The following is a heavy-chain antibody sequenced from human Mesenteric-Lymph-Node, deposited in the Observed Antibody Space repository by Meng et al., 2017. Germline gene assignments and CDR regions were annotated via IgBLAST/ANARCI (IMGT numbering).Heavy chain of an antibody. Sequence: ASVKVSCKASGYTFTSFGISWVRQAPGQGLEWMGWISTYNGNTNYAQKFQGRVTLTTDTSTTTAYMELRSLRADDTAVYYCARDHDSTYDFCVDAFDIWGQGTKVTVSS. D-gene: IGHD3-3*01. CDR1: GYTFTSFG. J-gene: IGHJ3*02. CDR3: ARDHDSTYDFCVDAFDI. CDR2: ISTYNGNT. V-gene: IGHV1-18*01.